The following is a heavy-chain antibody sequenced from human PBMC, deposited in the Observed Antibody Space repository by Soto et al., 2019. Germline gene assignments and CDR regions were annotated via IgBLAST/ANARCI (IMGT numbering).Heavy chain of an antibody. J-gene: IGHJ4*02. D-gene: IGHD1-26*01. V-gene: IGHV3-33*01. CDR1: GFTFSPYG. CDR3: ARAVGPYDY. CDR2: IWHDGSNK. Sequence: QVQLVESGGGVVRPGRSLGLSCAASGFTFSPYGIHWVRQAPGRGLEGVAVIWHDGSNKYYADSVKGRFTISRDNSKSTLYLQMDSLRAEDTAVYYCARAVGPYDYWGQGTLVTVSS.